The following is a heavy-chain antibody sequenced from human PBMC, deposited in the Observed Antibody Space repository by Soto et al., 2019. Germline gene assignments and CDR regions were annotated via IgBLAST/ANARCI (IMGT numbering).Heavy chain of an antibody. CDR2: IYYSGST. CDR3: ARSDILTGDYTYPHLAFDI. J-gene: IGHJ3*02. D-gene: IGHD3-9*01. V-gene: IGHV4-31*03. CDR1: GGSISSGGYY. Sequence: PSETLSLTCTVSGGSISSGGYYWNWIRQHPGKGLEWIGYIYYSGSTSYNPSLKSRVTISVDTTKNQFSLKLSSVTAAVTAVYYCARSDILTGDYTYPHLAFDIWGQGTMVTVSS.